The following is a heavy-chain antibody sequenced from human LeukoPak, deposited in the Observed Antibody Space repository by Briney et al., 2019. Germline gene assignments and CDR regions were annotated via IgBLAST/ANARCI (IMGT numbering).Heavy chain of an antibody. CDR3: ARVGPTAY. J-gene: IGHJ4*02. Sequence: ASETLSLTCTVSGDSISSGSYYWGWIRQPPGKGLEWIGSIYYSGSTYYNPSLKSRVTISVDTSKNQFSLKLSSVTAADTAVYYCARVGPTAYWGQGTLVIVSS. CDR2: IYYSGST. CDR1: GDSISSGSYY. D-gene: IGHD1-26*01. V-gene: IGHV4-39*01.